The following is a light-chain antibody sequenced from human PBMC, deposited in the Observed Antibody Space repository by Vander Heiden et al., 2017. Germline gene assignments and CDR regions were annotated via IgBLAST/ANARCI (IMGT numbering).Light chain of an antibody. V-gene: IGKV1-6*01. CDR3: LQVNNYPWS. CDR1: QATRSD. J-gene: IGKJ1*01. CDR2: GAS. Sequence: AIQMTQSPSSLSASLRDRATITCRASQATRSDFGWYQKKPGTAPKLMIYGASTLQSEVPSRFSGGGSGTDFTLTISSLPPEAFANYYCLQVNNYPWSFGQGTNVDIK.